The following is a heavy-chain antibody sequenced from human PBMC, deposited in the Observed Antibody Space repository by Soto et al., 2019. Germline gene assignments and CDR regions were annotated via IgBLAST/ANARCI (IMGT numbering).Heavy chain of an antibody. CDR2: INSDGSYT. CDR1: GFTFSSYW. V-gene: IGHV3-74*01. J-gene: IGHJ6*02. CDR3: ARGGYCSGGTCYSSYYGMDV. Sequence: EAQLVESGGGLVQPGGSLRLSCAASGFTFSSYWMHWVRQAPGKGLVWVSRINSDGSYTSYADSVTGRFTISRDNAKNTLYLQMNSLRAEDTAVYYCARGGYCSGGTCYSSYYGMDVWGQGTTVTASS. D-gene: IGHD2-15*01.